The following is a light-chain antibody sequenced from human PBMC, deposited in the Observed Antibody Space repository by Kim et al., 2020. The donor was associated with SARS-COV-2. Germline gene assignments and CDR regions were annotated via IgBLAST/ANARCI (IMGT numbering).Light chain of an antibody. J-gene: IGLJ3*02. CDR3: AAWDDSLNGQV. CDR2: SNN. Sequence: QSVLTQPPSASGTPGQRVTISCSGSSSNIGSNTVNWYQQLPGTAPKLLIYSNNQRPSGVPDRFSGSKSGTSASLAISGLQCEDEADYYCAAWDDSLNGQVFGGGTQLTVL. CDR1: SSNIGSNT. V-gene: IGLV1-44*01.